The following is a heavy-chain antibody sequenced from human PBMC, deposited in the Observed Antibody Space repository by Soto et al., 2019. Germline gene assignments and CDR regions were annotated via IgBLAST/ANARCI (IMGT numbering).Heavy chain of an antibody. D-gene: IGHD3-3*01. J-gene: IGHJ6*02. CDR1: GYTFTSYD. V-gene: IGHV1-8*01. CDR2: MSPNNGDT. CDR3: ARGVDRGVDV. Sequence: QVQLVQSGAEVEKPGASVKVSCKASGYTFTSYDINWVRQATGQGPEWMGWMSPNNGDTGYAQKFQGRVTMTRDTSITTAYMELSSLSPEDTAVYSCARGVDRGVDVWGQGTTVTVSS.